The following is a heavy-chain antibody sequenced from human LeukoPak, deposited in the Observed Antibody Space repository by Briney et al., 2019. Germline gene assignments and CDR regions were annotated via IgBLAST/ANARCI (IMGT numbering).Heavy chain of an antibody. CDR1: GYSISSGYY. D-gene: IGHD1-26*01. CDR3: ARVQWELLRWFDP. Sequence: PSETLSLTCTVSGYSISSGYYWGWIRQPPGKGLEWIGSIYHSGSTYYNPSLKSRVTISVDTSKNQFSLKVNSVTAADTAVYYCARVQWELLRWFDPWGQGTLVTVSS. V-gene: IGHV4-38-2*02. J-gene: IGHJ5*02. CDR2: IYHSGST.